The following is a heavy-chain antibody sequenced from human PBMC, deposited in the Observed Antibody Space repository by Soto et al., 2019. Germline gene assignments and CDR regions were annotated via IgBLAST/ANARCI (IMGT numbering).Heavy chain of an antibody. V-gene: IGHV4-39*01. D-gene: IGHD3-16*02. Sequence: LLILCVPWTVSGGSISSSSYCWGCIRQPPGKGLEWIGSIYYSGSTYYNPSLKSRVTISVDTSKNQFSLKLSSVTAADTAVYYCARHLDHDYIWGSYRPPSYYFDYWGQGTLVTVSS. CDR1: GGSISSSSYC. J-gene: IGHJ4*02. CDR2: IYYSGST. CDR3: ARHLDHDYIWGSYRPPSYYFDY.